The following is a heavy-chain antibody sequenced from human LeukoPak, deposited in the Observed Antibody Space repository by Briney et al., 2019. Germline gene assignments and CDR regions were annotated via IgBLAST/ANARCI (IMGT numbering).Heavy chain of an antibody. CDR1: GGPISSSSYY. D-gene: IGHD3-22*01. J-gene: IGHJ4*02. CDR2: IYYSGST. V-gene: IGHV4-39*07. Sequence: MASETLSLTCTVSGGPISSSSYYWGWIRQPPGKGLEWIGSIYYSGSTYYNPSLKSRVTISVDTSKNQFSLKLSSVTAADTAVYYCARDSASSGSFDYWGQGTLVTVSS. CDR3: ARDSASSGSFDY.